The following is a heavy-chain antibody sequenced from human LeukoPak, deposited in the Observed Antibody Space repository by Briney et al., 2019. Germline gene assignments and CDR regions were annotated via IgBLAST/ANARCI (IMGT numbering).Heavy chain of an antibody. D-gene: IGHD6-6*01. CDR2: ISYDGSNK. Sequence: GGALRLSCAASGVTFSSYAMHWVRQAPGKGLEWVAVISYDGSNKYYADSVKGRFTISRDNSKNTLYLQMNSLRAEDTAVYYCARDRIAGGYSSSSFDYWGQGTLVTVSS. J-gene: IGHJ4*02. CDR3: ARDRIAGGYSSSSFDY. CDR1: GVTFSSYA. V-gene: IGHV3-30-3*01.